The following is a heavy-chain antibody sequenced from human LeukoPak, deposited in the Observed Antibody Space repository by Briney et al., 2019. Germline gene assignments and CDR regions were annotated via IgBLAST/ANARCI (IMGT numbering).Heavy chain of an antibody. Sequence: SETLSLTCAVSGGSISSSNWWSWVRQPPGKGLEWIGEIYHSGSTNYNPSLKSRVTISVDKSKNQFSLKLSSVTAADTAVYYCARDSFDYYDSSGYYAFDIWGQGTMVTVSS. V-gene: IGHV4-4*02. D-gene: IGHD3-22*01. CDR2: IYHSGST. CDR3: ARDSFDYYDSSGYYAFDI. CDR1: GGSISSSNW. J-gene: IGHJ3*02.